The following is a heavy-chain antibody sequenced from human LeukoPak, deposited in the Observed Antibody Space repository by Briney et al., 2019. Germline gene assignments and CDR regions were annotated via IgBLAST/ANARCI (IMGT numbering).Heavy chain of an antibody. CDR1: GDTFINYY. CDR3: ARVTLEGWLVPSFDY. J-gene: IGHJ4*02. Sequence: GASVKISCKASGDTFINYYMHWVRQAPGQGLEWVGWINPNSGGTNYAQKFQGRVTMTRDRSISQAYMDLSRLRSDDTAVYYCARVTLEGWLVPSFDYWGQGTLVTVSS. D-gene: IGHD6-19*01. V-gene: IGHV1-2*02. CDR2: INPNSGGT.